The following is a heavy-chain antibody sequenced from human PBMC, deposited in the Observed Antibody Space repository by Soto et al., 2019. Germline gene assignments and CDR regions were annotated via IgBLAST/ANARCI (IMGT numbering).Heavy chain of an antibody. V-gene: IGHV4-59*01. CDR2: VYYTGST. D-gene: IGHD6-19*01. Sequence: SETLSLTCSVSGGSISGSYWSWIRPSPGKGLEWLGYVYYTGSTNYSPSLRSRVSISVDTSKNEFSLRLSSVTAADTAVYFCARSVAVPGAHIDYWGQGTQVTVSS. CDR3: ARSVAVPGAHIDY. J-gene: IGHJ4*02. CDR1: GGSISGSY.